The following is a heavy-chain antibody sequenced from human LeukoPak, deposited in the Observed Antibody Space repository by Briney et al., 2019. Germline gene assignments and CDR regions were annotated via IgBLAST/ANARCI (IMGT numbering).Heavy chain of an antibody. V-gene: IGHV4-59*01. CDR3: ARDRYSGYDGFGAFDI. CDR2: IYYRGST. J-gene: IGHJ3*02. Sequence: NTSETLSLTCAVSGGPLTSYYWSWIRQPPGKGLEWIGFIYYRGSTNYNPSLESRVTISVDTSKNRFSLKLSSVTAADTAVYYCARDRYSGYDGFGAFDIWGQGTMVTVSS. CDR1: GGPLTSYY. D-gene: IGHD5-12*01.